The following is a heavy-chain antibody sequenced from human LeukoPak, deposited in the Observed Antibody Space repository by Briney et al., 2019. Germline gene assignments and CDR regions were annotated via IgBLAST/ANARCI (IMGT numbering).Heavy chain of an antibody. Sequence: ASVKVSCKVSGHSLNEISMYWVRQAPGKGLECMGLFDPEDGETIYAQRFKGRLPLTGDTSTDTVYMDLSSLTPEDTAVYYCATGATIPAGFDFWGQGTLVTVSS. CDR3: ATGATIPAGFDF. CDR1: GHSLNEIS. J-gene: IGHJ4*02. D-gene: IGHD5-24*01. CDR2: FDPEDGET. V-gene: IGHV1-24*01.